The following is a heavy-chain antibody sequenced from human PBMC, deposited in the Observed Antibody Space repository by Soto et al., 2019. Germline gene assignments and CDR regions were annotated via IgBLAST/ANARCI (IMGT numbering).Heavy chain of an antibody. CDR1: GGSISSSSYY. Sequence: SETLSLTCTVSGGSISSSSYYWGWIRQPPGKGLEWIGSIYYSGSTYYNPSLKSRVTISVDTSKNLFSLKLSSVTAADTAVYYCARLSAYSSSYWGQGTLVTVSS. V-gene: IGHV4-39*01. CDR3: ARLSAYSSSY. D-gene: IGHD6-6*01. J-gene: IGHJ4*02. CDR2: IYYSGST.